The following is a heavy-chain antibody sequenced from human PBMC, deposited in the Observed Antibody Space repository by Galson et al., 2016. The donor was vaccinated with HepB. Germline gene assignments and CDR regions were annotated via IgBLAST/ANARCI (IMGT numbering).Heavy chain of an antibody. J-gene: IGHJ5*02. D-gene: IGHD2-21*02. CDR3: ARAPLWGLARFDL. CDR1: GYTLTSYY. CDR2: ISPTGGTT. Sequence: SVKVSCKASGYTLTSYYTHWVRQAPGQGLEWMGVISPTGGTTTYAQRFQGRITITRDRSTSTVYMEMSSLRSEDTALYYCARAPLWGLARFDLWGQGTLVTVAT. V-gene: IGHV1-46*01.